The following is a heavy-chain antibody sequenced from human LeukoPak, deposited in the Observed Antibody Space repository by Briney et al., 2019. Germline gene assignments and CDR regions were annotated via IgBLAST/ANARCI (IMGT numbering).Heavy chain of an antibody. V-gene: IGHV3-74*01. D-gene: IGHD4-23*01. CDR3: ARDLRGKSDY. Sequence: GGSLRLSCAASGFTFSNYWVHWVRQAPGKGLVWVSRINPDGSRTDYADSVKGRFTISRDNAKNTLYLQTNSLRAEDTAVYFCARDLRGKSDYWGQGTLVTVSS. CDR1: GFTFSNYW. CDR2: INPDGSRT. J-gene: IGHJ4*02.